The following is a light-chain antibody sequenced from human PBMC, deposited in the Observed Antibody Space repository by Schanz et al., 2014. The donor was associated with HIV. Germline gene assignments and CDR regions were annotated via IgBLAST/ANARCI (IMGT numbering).Light chain of an antibody. CDR3: CSYAGSSTYVV. CDR2: EGS. J-gene: IGLJ2*01. CDR1: SSDIGSYNL. V-gene: IGLV2-23*01. Sequence: QSALTQPASVSGSPGQSITISCTGTSSDIGSYNLVSWYRQHPGEAPKLMIYEGSERPSGVSNRFSGSKSGNTASLTISGLQAEDEADYYCCSYAGSSTYVVFGGGTKLTVL.